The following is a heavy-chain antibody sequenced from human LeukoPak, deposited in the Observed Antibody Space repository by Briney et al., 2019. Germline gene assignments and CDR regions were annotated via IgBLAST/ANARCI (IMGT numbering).Heavy chain of an antibody. D-gene: IGHD7-27*01. V-gene: IGHV3-23*01. J-gene: IGHJ3*02. CDR1: GFTFSTFA. CDR3: AKDFLGTVPDVFDI. CDR2: ISGGGDTT. Sequence: GGSLRLSCTASGFTFSTFAMGWVRQAPGKGLQWVSGISGGGDTTYYADSVKGRFAISRDNSENTLYLQMNRLRDEDTAVYHCAKDFLGTVPDVFDIWGQGTRVTVSS.